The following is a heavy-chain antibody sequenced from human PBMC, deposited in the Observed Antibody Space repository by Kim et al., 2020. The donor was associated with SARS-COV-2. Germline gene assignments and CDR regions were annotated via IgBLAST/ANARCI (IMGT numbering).Heavy chain of an antibody. Sequence: SETLSLTCAVYGGSFSGYYWSWIRQPPGKGLEWIGEINHSGSTNYNPSLKSRVTISVDTSKNQFSLKLSSVTAADTAVYYCARGSTSSGYCLGSYYYGMDVWGQGTTVTVSS. CDR3: ARGSTSSGYCLGSYYYGMDV. V-gene: IGHV4-34*01. CDR1: GGSFSGYY. CDR2: INHSGST. J-gene: IGHJ6*02. D-gene: IGHD3-22*01.